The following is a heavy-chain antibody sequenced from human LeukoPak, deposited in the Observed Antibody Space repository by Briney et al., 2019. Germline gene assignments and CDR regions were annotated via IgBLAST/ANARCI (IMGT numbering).Heavy chain of an antibody. CDR1: GFTFSNYA. CDR3: ARQMTPHGNFEY. V-gene: IGHV3-13*01. Sequence: GGSLRLSCAASGFTFSNYAMHWVRQATGKGLEWVSAIGTAGDTFYPGSVKGRFTISRENAKNSLYLQMNSLRAEDTAVYYCARQMTPHGNFEYWGQGTLVTVSS. D-gene: IGHD1-26*01. J-gene: IGHJ4*02. CDR2: IGTAGDT.